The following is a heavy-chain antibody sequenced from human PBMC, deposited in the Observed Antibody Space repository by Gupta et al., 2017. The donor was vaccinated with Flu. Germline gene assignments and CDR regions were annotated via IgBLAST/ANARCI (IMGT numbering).Heavy chain of an antibody. D-gene: IGHD6-19*01. CDR3: ARDAYTQYSSGWLPLGY. Sequence: ISWVRQAPGQGLEWMGGIIPIFGTANYAQKFQGRVTITADESTSTAYMELSSLRSEDTAVYYCARDAYTQYSSGWLPLGYWGQGTLVTVSS. V-gene: IGHV1-69*01. CDR2: IIPIFGTA. J-gene: IGHJ4*02.